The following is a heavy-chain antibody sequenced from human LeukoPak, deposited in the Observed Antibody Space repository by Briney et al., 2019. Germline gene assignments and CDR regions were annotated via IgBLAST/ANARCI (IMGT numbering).Heavy chain of an antibody. CDR3: ARRAGEYSHPYDY. V-gene: IGHV3-53*01. CDR1: GFTVSTNS. Sequence: GGSLRLSCKVSGFTVSTNSWSWVRQAPGEGLEWVSFISSGGNTDHSDSAKGRFTISRDNSKNTLYLQMNSLRAEDTAIYYCARRAGEYSHPYDYWGQGTLVTVSS. CDR2: ISSGGNT. D-gene: IGHD2-15*01. J-gene: IGHJ4*02.